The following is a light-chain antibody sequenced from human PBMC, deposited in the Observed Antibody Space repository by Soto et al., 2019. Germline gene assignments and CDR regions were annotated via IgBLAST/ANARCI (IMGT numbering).Light chain of an antibody. CDR2: AAS. V-gene: IGKV1-39*01. J-gene: IGKJ4*01. Sequence: DIQMTQSPSSLSASVGDRVTITCRASQSISSYLNWYQQKPGKAPKLLIYAASSLQSGVPSRFSGSGSGTEFTLTISSLQPEDFATYYCQQSYRTPQLTFGGGTKGEIK. CDR3: QQSYRTPQLT. CDR1: QSISSY.